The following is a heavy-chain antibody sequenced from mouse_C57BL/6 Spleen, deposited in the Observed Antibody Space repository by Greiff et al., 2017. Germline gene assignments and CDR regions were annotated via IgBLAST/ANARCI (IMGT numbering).Heavy chain of an antibody. CDR2: IDPSDSYT. V-gene: IGHV1-69*01. Sequence: VQLQQPGAELVMPGASVKLSCKASGYTFTSYWMHWVKQRPGQGLEWIGEIDPSDSYTNYNQKFKGKSTLTVDKSSSTAYMQLSSLTSEDSAVYYCARRSNCDAMDYWGQGTSVTVSS. CDR3: ARRSNCDAMDY. D-gene: IGHD2-5*01. J-gene: IGHJ4*01. CDR1: GYTFTSYW.